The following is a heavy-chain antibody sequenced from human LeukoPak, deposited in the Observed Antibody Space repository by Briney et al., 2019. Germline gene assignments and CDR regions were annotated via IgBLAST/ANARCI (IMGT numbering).Heavy chain of an antibody. D-gene: IGHD3-3*01. J-gene: IGHJ3*02. Sequence: ASVKVSCKLSGYTGIELSMQWVGQAPGKGLEWMGGFDLQDGETKYAQKFQGRVTMTEDTSTDTAYMELRSLTSEDTAVYYCATHTISGVVTYASHIWGRGTLVTVSS. V-gene: IGHV1-24*01. CDR2: FDLQDGET. CDR1: GYTGIELS. CDR3: ATHTISGVVTYASHI.